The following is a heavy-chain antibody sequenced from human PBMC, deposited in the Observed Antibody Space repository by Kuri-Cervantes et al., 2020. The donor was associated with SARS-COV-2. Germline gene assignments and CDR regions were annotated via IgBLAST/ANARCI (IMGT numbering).Heavy chain of an antibody. D-gene: IGHD7-27*01. CDR3: ARGGNNWGFSQDY. Sequence: SVKVSCKASGGTFSSYAISWVRQAPGQGLEWMGGIIPIFGTANCAQKFQGRVTITADESTSTAYMELSSLRSEDTAVYYCARGGNNWGFSQDYWGQGTLVTVSS. J-gene: IGHJ4*02. CDR2: IIPIFGTA. CDR1: GGTFSSYA. V-gene: IGHV1-69*13.